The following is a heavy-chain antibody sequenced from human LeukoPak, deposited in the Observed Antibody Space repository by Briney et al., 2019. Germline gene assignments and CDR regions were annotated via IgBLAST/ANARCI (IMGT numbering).Heavy chain of an antibody. CDR3: ARAGWFNWNYDLIRWLDP. CDR1: GYTFSNYD. J-gene: IGHJ5*02. D-gene: IGHD1-7*01. Sequence: GASVKVSCTASGYTFSNYDIYWVRQATGQGLEWVGRMNPDSTNTGYAQRFQGRVTFTRNTSISTAYVELSSLTSEDTALYYCARAGWFNWNYDLIRWLDPWGQGTLVTVSS. CDR2: MNPDSTNT. V-gene: IGHV1-8*03.